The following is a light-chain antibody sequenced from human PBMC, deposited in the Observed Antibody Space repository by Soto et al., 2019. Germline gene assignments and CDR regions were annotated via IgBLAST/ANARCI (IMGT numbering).Light chain of an antibody. Sequence: DIQVTQSPSFVSASVGDRITITCRASQGISNWLAWYQQHPGKAPKLLIYGATSLHSGVPSRFSGSGSGTEFTLTISGPQPEDFATYYCQQADSFARFGQGTKIDMK. CDR1: QGISNW. CDR3: QQADSFAR. J-gene: IGKJ1*01. CDR2: GAT. V-gene: IGKV1-12*01.